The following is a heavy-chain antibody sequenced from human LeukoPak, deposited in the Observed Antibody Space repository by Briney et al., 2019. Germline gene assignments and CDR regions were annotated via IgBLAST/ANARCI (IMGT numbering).Heavy chain of an antibody. Sequence: GASVKVSCKASGYTFTGYYMHWVRQAPGQGLEWMGWINPNSGGTNYAQKFQGRVTMTRDTSISTAYMELSRLRSDDTAVYYCARGDQLAIFGVVIHYFDYWGQGTLVTVSS. J-gene: IGHJ4*02. CDR1: GYTFTGYY. CDR2: INPNSGGT. CDR3: ARGDQLAIFGVVIHYFDY. D-gene: IGHD3-3*01. V-gene: IGHV1-2*02.